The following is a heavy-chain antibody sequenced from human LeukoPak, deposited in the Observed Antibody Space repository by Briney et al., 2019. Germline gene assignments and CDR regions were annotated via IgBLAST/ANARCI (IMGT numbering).Heavy chain of an antibody. CDR2: INRSGGTI. CDR3: ARDLHRSQYNVHEGH. V-gene: IGHV3-48*01. CDR1: GFTLSSYS. D-gene: IGHD5/OR15-5a*01. J-gene: IGHJ4*02. Sequence: GGSLRLSCAASGFTLSSYSMNWVRQAPGKGLEWVSYINRSGGTIYYADSVKGRFTISRDSAKNSQYLQMNSLRAEDTAVYYCARDLHRSQYNVHEGHWGQGTLVTVSS.